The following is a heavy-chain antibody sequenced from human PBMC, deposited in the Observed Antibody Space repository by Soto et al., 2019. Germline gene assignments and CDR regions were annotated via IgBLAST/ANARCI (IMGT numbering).Heavy chain of an antibody. CDR2: ISGSGGST. V-gene: IGHV3-23*01. CDR3: AHPRGYGVFDAYDI. Sequence: GALRISLACSRLSFSTCAISLVRQVPGKGLEWVSAISGSGGSTFYADSVKGRFTISRDNSIKTLSLQMSSLRTEDTAVYYCAHPRGYGVFDAYDIWGQGTMVT. D-gene: IGHD4-17*01. J-gene: IGHJ3*02. CDR1: RLSFSTCA.